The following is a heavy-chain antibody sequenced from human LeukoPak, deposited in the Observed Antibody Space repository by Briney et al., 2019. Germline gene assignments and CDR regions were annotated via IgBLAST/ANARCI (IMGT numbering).Heavy chain of an antibody. CDR2: ISYDGSNK. Sequence: PGRSLRLSCAASGFTFSSYAMHWVRQAPGKGLEWVAVISYDGSNKYYANSVKARLTISRDNSQTTLNLPMNSLRAEDTAVHYCARAVYDILPGYYIDYWGPGALVTVS. CDR1: GFTFSSYA. J-gene: IGHJ4*02. V-gene: IGHV3-30*04. D-gene: IGHD3-9*01. CDR3: ARAVYDILPGYYIDY.